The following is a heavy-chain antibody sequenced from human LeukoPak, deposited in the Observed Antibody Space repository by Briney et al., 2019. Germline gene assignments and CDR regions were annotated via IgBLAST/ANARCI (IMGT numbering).Heavy chain of an antibody. V-gene: IGHV4-4*07. CDR1: GGPIYSFY. D-gene: IGHD3-22*01. CDR3: ARLTFYDSTGYSPGHYMDV. CDR2: LYPSVSP. Sequence: SETLSLTCTVSGGPIYSFYWSWIRQPAGKGLEWIGRLYPSVSPNYNPSLKSRVSMSVDTSKNQLALNLRAVTAADTAVYYCARLTFYDSTGYSPGHYMDVWGKGITVTVS. J-gene: IGHJ6*03.